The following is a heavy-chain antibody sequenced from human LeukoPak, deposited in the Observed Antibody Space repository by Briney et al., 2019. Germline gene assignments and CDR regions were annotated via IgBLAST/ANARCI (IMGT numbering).Heavy chain of an antibody. D-gene: IGHD3-10*01. V-gene: IGHV1-8*01. CDR2: MNPNSGNT. Sequence: ASVKVSCKASGYTFTSYDINWVRQATGQGLGWMGWMNPNSGNTGYAQKFQGRVTMTRNTSISTAYMELSSLRSEDTAVYYCARAITMVRGVIIGYWGQGTLVTVSS. CDR3: ARAITMVRGVIIGY. CDR1: GYTFTSYD. J-gene: IGHJ4*02.